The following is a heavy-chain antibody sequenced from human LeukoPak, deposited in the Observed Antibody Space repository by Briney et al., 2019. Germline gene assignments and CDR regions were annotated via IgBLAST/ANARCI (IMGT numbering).Heavy chain of an antibody. Sequence: GGSLRLSCAASGFTFSSYATHWVRQAPGKGLEWVAVISYDGSNKYYADSVKGRFTISRDTSKNTLYLQMNSLRAEDTAMYYCAKDPHAYGDYGYFDYWGQGTLVTVSS. CDR2: ISYDGSNK. CDR3: AKDPHAYGDYGYFDY. V-gene: IGHV3-30*18. CDR1: GFTFSSYA. J-gene: IGHJ4*02. D-gene: IGHD4-17*01.